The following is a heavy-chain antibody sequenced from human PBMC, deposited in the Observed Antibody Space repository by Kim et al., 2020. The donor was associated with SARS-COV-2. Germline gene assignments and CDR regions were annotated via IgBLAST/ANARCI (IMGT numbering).Heavy chain of an antibody. D-gene: IGHD2-2*03. CDR3: ANLDDPGAFDI. J-gene: IGHJ3*02. CDR2: T. V-gene: IGHV3-23*01. Sequence: TSHAHAGQGRFTSSRDNSKNSLYRQMNSLRAEDTAVYYCANLDDPGAFDIWGQGTMVTVSS.